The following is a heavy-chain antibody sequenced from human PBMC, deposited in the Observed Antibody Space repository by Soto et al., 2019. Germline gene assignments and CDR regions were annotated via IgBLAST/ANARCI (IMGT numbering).Heavy chain of an antibody. Sequence: SETLSLTCTVSGGSISSSSYYWGWIRQPPGKGLEWIGSIYYSGSTYYNPSLKSRVTISVDTSKNQFSLKLSSVTAADTAVYYCGGNWNDVPFDYWGQGTLVTVSS. CDR2: IYYSGST. V-gene: IGHV4-39*01. J-gene: IGHJ4*02. CDR1: GGSISSSSYY. CDR3: GGNWNDVPFDY. D-gene: IGHD1-1*01.